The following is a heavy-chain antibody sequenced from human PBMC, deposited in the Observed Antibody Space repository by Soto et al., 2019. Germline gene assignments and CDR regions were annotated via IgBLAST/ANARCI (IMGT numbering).Heavy chain of an antibody. D-gene: IGHD3-16*01. V-gene: IGHV3-48*01. CDR1: GFTFSSYS. Sequence: PGGSLRLSCAASGFTFSSYSMNWVRQAPGKGLEWVSYISSSSSTIYYADSVKGRFTISRDNAKNSLYLQMNSLRAEDTAVYYCARDHPYDYIDHWGQGTLVTVSS. CDR3: ARDHPYDYIDH. CDR2: ISSSSSTI. J-gene: IGHJ5*02.